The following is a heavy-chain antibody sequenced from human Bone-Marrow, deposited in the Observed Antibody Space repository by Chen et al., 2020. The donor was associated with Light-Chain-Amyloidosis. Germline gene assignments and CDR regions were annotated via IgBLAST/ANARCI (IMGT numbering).Heavy chain of an antibody. D-gene: IGHD5-18*01. V-gene: IGHV4-39*01. CDR1: GGSISSSSYY. J-gene: IGHJ4*02. CDR2: IYYSGST. CDR3: ARHVVTPAYSYGLPGGNYFDY. Sequence: QLQLQESGPGLVKPSETLSLTRTVSGGSISSSSYYWGWIRQPPGKGLEWIGSIYYSGSTYYNPSLKSRVTISVDTSKNQFSLKLSSVTAADTAVYYCARHVVTPAYSYGLPGGNYFDYWGQGTLVTVSS.